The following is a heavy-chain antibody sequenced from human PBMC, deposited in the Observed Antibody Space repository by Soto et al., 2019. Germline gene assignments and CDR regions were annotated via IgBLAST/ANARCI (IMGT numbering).Heavy chain of an antibody. Sequence: QVQLVQSGAEVKKPGASVKVSCKASGYTFTGYYMHWVRQAPGQGLEWMGWIKPNSGGTNYAQKLQGRVTMTRDTSISTAYMELSRLRSDDTAVYYCARVGLMVAAKRHSWFDPWGQGTLVTVSS. CDR1: GYTFTGYY. CDR3: ARVGLMVAAKRHSWFDP. V-gene: IGHV1-2*02. J-gene: IGHJ5*02. D-gene: IGHD2-15*01. CDR2: IKPNSGGT.